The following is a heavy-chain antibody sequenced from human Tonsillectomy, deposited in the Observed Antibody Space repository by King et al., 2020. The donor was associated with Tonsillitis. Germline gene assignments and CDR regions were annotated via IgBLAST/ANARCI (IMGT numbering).Heavy chain of an antibody. V-gene: IGHV3-23*04. Sequence: VQLVESGGGLVQPGGSLRLSCAASGFTFSNYAINWVRQAPGKGLVWVSGISGSDGSTYYADSVRGRFTISRDNSKNTLYLQMNSLRVEDTAVYYCARTSYRISFGMVVWGQGTTVTVSS. D-gene: IGHD6-6*01. CDR2: ISGSDGST. CDR1: GFTFSNYA. CDR3: ARTSYRISFGMVV. J-gene: IGHJ6*02.